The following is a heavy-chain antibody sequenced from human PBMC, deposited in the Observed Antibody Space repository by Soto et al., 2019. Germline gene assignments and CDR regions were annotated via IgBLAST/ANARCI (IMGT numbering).Heavy chain of an antibody. D-gene: IGHD2-2*02. V-gene: IGHV3-30-3*01. CDR1: GFTFSSYA. CDR2: ISYDGSNK. Sequence: QVQLVESGGGVVQPRRSLRLSCAASGFTFSSYAMHWVRQAPGKGLEWVAVISYDGSNKYYADSVKGRFTISRDNSKNTLYLQMNSLRAEETAVYYCAREIVVVPAATPFYGMDVWGQGTTVTVSS. J-gene: IGHJ6*02. CDR3: AREIVVVPAATPFYGMDV.